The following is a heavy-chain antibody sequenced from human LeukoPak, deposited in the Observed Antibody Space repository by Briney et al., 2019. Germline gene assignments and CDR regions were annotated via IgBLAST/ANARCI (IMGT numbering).Heavy chain of an antibody. CDR1: GGSISSYY. Sequence: SETLSLTCTVSGGSISSYYWSWIRQPAGKGLEWIGRIYTSGSTNYNPSLKSRVTMSVDTSKNQFSLKLSSVTAADAAVYYCARDCSGGTCYLGVVDYWGQGILVTVSS. CDR3: ARDCSGGTCYLGVVDY. V-gene: IGHV4-4*07. J-gene: IGHJ4*02. D-gene: IGHD2-15*01. CDR2: IYTSGST.